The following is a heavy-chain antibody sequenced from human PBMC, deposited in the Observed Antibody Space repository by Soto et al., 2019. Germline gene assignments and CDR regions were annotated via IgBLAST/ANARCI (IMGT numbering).Heavy chain of an antibody. V-gene: IGHV3-23*01. CDR2: ISDSGGST. Sequence: PGGSLRLSCAASGFTFSSYAMNWVRQAPGKGLEWVSGISDSGGSTYYADSVKGRFTISRDNSKNTLSLQMSSLRAEDTAVYYCAKQFTGTSYFDSWGQGTLVTVSS. CDR3: AKQFTGTSYFDS. D-gene: IGHD1-1*01. CDR1: GFTFSSYA. J-gene: IGHJ4*02.